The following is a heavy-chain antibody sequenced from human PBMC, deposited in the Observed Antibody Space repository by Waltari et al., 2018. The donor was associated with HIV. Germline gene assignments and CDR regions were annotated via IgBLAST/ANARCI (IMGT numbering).Heavy chain of an antibody. CDR2: LSGNGGTT. Sequence: EVHLLESGGGFVQPGGSRRLSCETSGFTFSSYAISWVSQAPGKGLEWISSLSGNGGTTNYADSVKGRFTISRDNSNNMVYLQINSLRAEDTAVYYCVRGPVWFGEFPYTLDSWGQETLVTVSS. CDR3: VRGPVWFGEFPYTLDS. CDR1: GFTFSSYA. D-gene: IGHD3-10*01. J-gene: IGHJ4*02. V-gene: IGHV3-23*01.